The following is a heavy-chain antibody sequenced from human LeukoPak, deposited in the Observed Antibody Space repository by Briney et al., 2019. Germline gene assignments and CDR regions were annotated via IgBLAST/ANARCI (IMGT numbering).Heavy chain of an antibody. CDR3: ARAKDYGGRIDY. V-gene: IGHV4-59*12. Sequence: SETLSLTCTVSGGSISSYYWSWIRQPPGKGLEWIGYIYYSGSTNYNPSLKSRVTISVDTSKNQFSLKLSSVTAADTAVYYCARAKDYGGRIDYWGQGTLVTVSS. J-gene: IGHJ4*02. CDR1: GGSISSYY. CDR2: IYYSGST. D-gene: IGHD4-23*01.